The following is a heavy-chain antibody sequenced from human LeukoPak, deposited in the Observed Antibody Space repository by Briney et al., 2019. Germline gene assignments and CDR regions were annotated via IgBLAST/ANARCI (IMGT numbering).Heavy chain of an antibody. CDR1: GYTFTSYY. J-gene: IGHJ2*01. CDR3: ARCDHFEVAAKRDWYYDL. Sequence: ASVKVSCKASGYTFTSYYMHWVRQAPGQGLEWMGILNHSGGSTSYAQKFQGRVTMTRDMSTSTVYMELSSLRSEDTAVYYCARCDHFEVAAKRDWYYDLWGRGTLITVSS. V-gene: IGHV1-46*01. D-gene: IGHD2-15*01. CDR2: LNHSGGST.